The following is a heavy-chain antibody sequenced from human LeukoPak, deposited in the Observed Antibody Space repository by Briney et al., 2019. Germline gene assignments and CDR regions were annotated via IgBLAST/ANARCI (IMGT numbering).Heavy chain of an antibody. Sequence: NPSETLSLTCTVSDDSISFYFWSWIRQPPGKGLEWIGYISHTEITNYNPSLESRVSISVDTSKNQLSLTLTSVTAADTAVYYCARGLSYYYDSSGYYGEYRFGDYWGQGTLVTVSS. V-gene: IGHV4-59*01. D-gene: IGHD3-22*01. CDR1: DDSISFYF. CDR3: ARGLSYYYDSSGYYGEYRFGDY. CDR2: ISHTEIT. J-gene: IGHJ4*02.